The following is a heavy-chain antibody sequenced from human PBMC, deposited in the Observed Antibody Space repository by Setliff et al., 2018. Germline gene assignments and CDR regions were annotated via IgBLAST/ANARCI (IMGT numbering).Heavy chain of an antibody. CDR2: IQGTGNT. Sequence: SETLSLTCTVTGGSFDSGTHYWSWIRQPAGKVPEWIGLIQGTGNTNYNPSLQSRATISIDTSKNQISLKITSVTAADTALYSCAGTPARGTTWLSPFDYWGQGSQVTVSS. V-gene: IGHV4-61*02. D-gene: IGHD3-9*01. CDR1: GGSFDSGTHY. J-gene: IGHJ4*02. CDR3: AGTPARGTTWLSPFDY.